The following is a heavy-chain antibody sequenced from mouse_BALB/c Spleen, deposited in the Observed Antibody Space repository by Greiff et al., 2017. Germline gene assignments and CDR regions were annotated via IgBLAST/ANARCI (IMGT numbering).Heavy chain of an antibody. J-gene: IGHJ3*01. CDR3: ARKEYGNYVAY. V-gene: IGHV5-9-4*01. CDR1: GFTFSSYA. D-gene: IGHD2-10*02. Sequence: EVKLMESGGGLVKPGGSLKLSCAASGFTFSSYAMSWVRQSPEKRLEWVAEISSGGSYTYYPDTVTGRFTISRDNAKNTLYLEMSSLRSEDTAMYYCARKEYGNYVAYWGQGTLVTVSA. CDR2: ISSGGSYT.